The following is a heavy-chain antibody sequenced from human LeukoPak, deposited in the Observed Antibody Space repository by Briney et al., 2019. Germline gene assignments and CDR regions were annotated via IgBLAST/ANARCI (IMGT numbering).Heavy chain of an antibody. CDR1: GFGFSSFW. CDR3: ARKGGATTYGYYYYYMDV. J-gene: IGHJ6*03. CDR2: IKQDGSEK. D-gene: IGHD1-26*01. V-gene: IGHV3-7*01. Sequence: GGSLRLSCAASGFGFSSFWMNWVRQAPGKGLEWVANIKQDGSEKYYVDSVKGRFTISRDNAKNSLYLQMNSLRAEDTAVYYCARKGGATTYGYYYYYMDVWGKGTTVTISS.